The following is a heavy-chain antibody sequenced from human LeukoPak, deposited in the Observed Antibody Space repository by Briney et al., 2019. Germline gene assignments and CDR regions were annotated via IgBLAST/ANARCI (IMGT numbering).Heavy chain of an antibody. CDR3: ARGGGRMDWNGKYAFDI. D-gene: IGHD1-1*01. CDR2: INPNSGGT. J-gene: IGHJ3*02. V-gene: IGHV1-2*02. CDR1: GYTFTGYY. Sequence: GASVKVSCKASGYTFTGYYMHWVRQAPGQGLEWMGWINPNSGGTNYAQKFQGRVTMTRDTSISTAYMELSRLRSDDTAVYYCARGGGRMDWNGKYAFDIWGQGTMVTVSS.